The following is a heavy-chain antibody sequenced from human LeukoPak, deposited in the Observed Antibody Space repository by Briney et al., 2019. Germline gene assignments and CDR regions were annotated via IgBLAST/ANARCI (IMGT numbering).Heavy chain of an antibody. V-gene: IGHV4-39*07. CDR2: INHSGST. CDR1: GASISRSTYY. CDR3: ARGFEVVAATPMFDP. Sequence: PSETLSLTCTVSGASISRSTYYWGWIRQPPGKGLEWIGEINHSGSTNYNPSLKSRVTISVDTSKNQFSLKLSSVTAADTAVYYCARGFEVVAATPMFDPWGQGTLVTVSS. J-gene: IGHJ5*02. D-gene: IGHD2-15*01.